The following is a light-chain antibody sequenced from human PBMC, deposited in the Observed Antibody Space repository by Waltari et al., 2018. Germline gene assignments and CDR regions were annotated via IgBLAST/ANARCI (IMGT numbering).Light chain of an antibody. Sequence: EIVLTQSPATLSLSPGERATLSCSASQSVSSNLAWYQQKPGQAPRLLIYDASNRATGIPARFSGGGSGTDFTLTISSLEPEDFAVYYCQQRSNWPLTFGGGTKVEI. CDR3: QQRSNWPLT. CDR1: QSVSSN. J-gene: IGKJ4*01. V-gene: IGKV3-11*01. CDR2: DAS.